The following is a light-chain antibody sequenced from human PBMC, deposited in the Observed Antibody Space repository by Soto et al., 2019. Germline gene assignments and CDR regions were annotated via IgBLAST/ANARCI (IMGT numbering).Light chain of an antibody. V-gene: IGKV1-5*03. J-gene: IGKJ1*01. CDR1: QSISSW. CDR2: KAS. CDR3: RHYYSYPWT. Sequence: DVQMTQSPSTLSASVGDRVTLTCRASQSISSWLAWYQQKPGKAPKLLIYKASTLQGGVSSRFSGSGSETEFTLTISSLQPDDFATYYCRHYYSYPWTFGQGTKVDNK.